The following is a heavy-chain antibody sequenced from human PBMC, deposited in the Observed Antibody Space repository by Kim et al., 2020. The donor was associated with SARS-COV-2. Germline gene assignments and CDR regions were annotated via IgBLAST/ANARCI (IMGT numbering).Heavy chain of an antibody. D-gene: IGHD2-2*01. CDR3: ARRYCSSTSCYSDAFDI. CDR2: IYTSGST. V-gene: IGHV4-4*07. Sequence: SETLSLTCTVSGGSISSYYWSWIRQPAGKGLEWIGRIYTSGSTNYNPSLKSRVTMSVDTSKNQFSLKLSSVTAADTAVYYCARRYCSSTSCYSDAFDIWGQGTMVTVSS. J-gene: IGHJ3*02. CDR1: GGSISSYY.